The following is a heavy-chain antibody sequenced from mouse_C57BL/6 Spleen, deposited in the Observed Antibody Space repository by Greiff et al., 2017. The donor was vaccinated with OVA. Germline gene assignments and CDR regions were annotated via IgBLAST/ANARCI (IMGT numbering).Heavy chain of an antibody. CDR3: ARGGTTVVEGWYFDV. CDR2: ISDGGSYT. D-gene: IGHD1-1*01. J-gene: IGHJ1*03. Sequence: EVKVVESGGGLVKPGGSLKLSCAASGFTFSSYAMSWVRQTPEKRLEWVATISDGGSYTYYPDNVKGRFTISRDNAKNNLYLQMSHLKSEDTAMYYCARGGTTVVEGWYFDVWGTGTTVTVSS. V-gene: IGHV5-4*03. CDR1: GFTFSSYA.